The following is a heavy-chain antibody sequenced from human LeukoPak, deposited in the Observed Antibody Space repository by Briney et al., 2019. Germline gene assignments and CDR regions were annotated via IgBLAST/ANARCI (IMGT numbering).Heavy chain of an antibody. CDR2: INNNNNP. V-gene: IGHV3-23*05. CDR1: GFTFTSST. J-gene: IGHJ4*02. CDR3: AKGHPSSGWPAFES. D-gene: IGHD6-25*01. Sequence: GGSLRLSCAASGFTFTSSTMTWVRQAPGEGLEWVAAINNNNNPYYGDSVRGRFTISRDTSGNTVYLQMSNLRAGDTAIYYCAKGHPSSGWPAFESWGQGTLVTVSS.